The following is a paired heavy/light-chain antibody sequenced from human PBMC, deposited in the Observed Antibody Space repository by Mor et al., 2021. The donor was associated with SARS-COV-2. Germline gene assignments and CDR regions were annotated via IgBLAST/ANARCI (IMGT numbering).Heavy chain of an antibody. J-gene: IGHJ5*02. CDR1: GFTFSSYS. V-gene: IGHV3-21*01. CDR3: ARRSKYSSSSENEINVGWFDP. CDR2: ISSSSSYI. D-gene: IGHD6-6*01. Sequence: EVQLVESGGGLVKPGGSLRLSCAASGFTFSSYSMNWVRQAPGKGLEWVSSISSSSSYIYYADSVKGRFTISRDNAKNSLYLQMNSLRAEDTAVYYCARRSKYSSSSENEINVGWFDPWGQGTLVTVSS.
Light chain of an antibody. Sequence: DIVMTQSPDSLAVSLGERATINCKSSQSVLYSSNNKNYLAWYQQKPGQPPKLLIYWASTRESGVPDRFSGSGSGTDFTLTISSLQAEDVAVYYCQQYYSTVTFGQGTKVEIK. CDR3: QQYYSTVT. CDR2: WAS. CDR1: QSVLYSSNNKNY. J-gene: IGKJ1*01. V-gene: IGKV4-1*01.